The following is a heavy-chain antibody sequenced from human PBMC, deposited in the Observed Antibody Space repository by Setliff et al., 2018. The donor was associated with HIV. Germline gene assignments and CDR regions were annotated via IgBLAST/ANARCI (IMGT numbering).Heavy chain of an antibody. Sequence: SVKVSCKASGGAPNIYSISWVRQAPGQGLEWMGRIIPGLGTSVYAQKFQGRVTITADTSTDTAYMELSSLRSEDTAVYYCATSRGYSGSPSDAFDIWGQGTMVTVSS. CDR3: ATSRGYSGSPSDAFDI. CDR2: IIPGLGTS. CDR1: GGAPNIYS. V-gene: IGHV1-69*08. D-gene: IGHD1-26*01. J-gene: IGHJ3*02.